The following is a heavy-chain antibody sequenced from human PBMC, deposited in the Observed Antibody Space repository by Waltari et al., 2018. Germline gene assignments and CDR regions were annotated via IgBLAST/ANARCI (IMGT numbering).Heavy chain of an antibody. CDR1: GFNFSSYG. D-gene: IGHD1-26*01. CDR2: IWYDGSNK. Sequence: QVQLVESGGGVVQPGRSLRLSCAASGFNFSSYGMHWVRQAPGKGLEWVAVIWYDGSNKYYADSVKGRFTISRDNSKNTLYLQMNSLRAEDTAVYYCARGALDWELGLDPWGQGTLVTVSS. V-gene: IGHV3-33*01. J-gene: IGHJ5*02. CDR3: ARGALDWELGLDP.